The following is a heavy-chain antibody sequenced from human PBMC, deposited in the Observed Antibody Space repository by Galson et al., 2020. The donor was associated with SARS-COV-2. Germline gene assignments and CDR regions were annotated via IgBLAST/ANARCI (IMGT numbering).Heavy chain of an antibody. J-gene: IGHJ6*02. Sequence: SETLSLTCTVSGDSTTTYSWSWIRQPAGKGLEWIGRINARGSTTYNPSLKRRVTMSVDTSNNQFSLNLSSVTAADTAVYYCARDHYNILTGYLGYYYSGMDVWGQGTTVSVSS. CDR3: ARDHYNILTGYLGYYYSGMDV. CDR1: GDSTTTYS. V-gene: IGHV4-4*07. D-gene: IGHD3-9*01. CDR2: INARGST.